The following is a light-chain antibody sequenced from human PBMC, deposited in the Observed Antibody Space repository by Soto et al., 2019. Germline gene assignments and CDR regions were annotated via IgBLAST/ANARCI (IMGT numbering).Light chain of an antibody. Sequence: EIVLTQTPATLSLSPGERATLSCRASQSVSSSYLAWYQQKPGQSPRLLIYGASIRATAIPDRFSGSGSGTDFTLTISRLEPEDSAVYYCQQHSRSITFGGGTKVDIK. CDR3: QQHSRSIT. CDR1: QSVSSSY. J-gene: IGKJ4*01. CDR2: GAS. V-gene: IGKV3-20*01.